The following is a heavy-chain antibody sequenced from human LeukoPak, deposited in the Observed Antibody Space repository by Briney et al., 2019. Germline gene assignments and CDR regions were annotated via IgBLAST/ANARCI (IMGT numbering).Heavy chain of an antibody. D-gene: IGHD3-10*01. CDR3: ARGSALYGSGSYQTGTTDY. J-gene: IGHJ4*02. CDR1: GFTFSSYG. Sequence: GGSLRLSCAASGFTFSSYGMSWVRQAPGKGLEWVSVIYSGGSTYYADSVKGRFTISRDNSKITLYLQMNSLRAEDTAVYYCARGSALYGSGSYQTGTTDYWGQGTLVTVSS. CDR2: IYSGGST. V-gene: IGHV3-53*01.